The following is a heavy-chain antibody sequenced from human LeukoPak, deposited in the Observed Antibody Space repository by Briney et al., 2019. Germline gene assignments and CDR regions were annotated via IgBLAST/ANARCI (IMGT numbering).Heavy chain of an antibody. CDR1: GFTFSSYA. CDR3: AKDPSYETYYYYGMDV. V-gene: IGHV3-23*01. J-gene: IGHJ6*02. Sequence: GGSLRLSCAASGFTFSSYAMSWVRQAPGKGLEWVSAISGSGGSTYYADSVKGRFTISRDNSKNTLYLQMNSLRAEDTAVYYCAKDPSYETYYYYGMDVWGQGTTVSVS. CDR2: ISGSGGST. D-gene: IGHD5-12*01.